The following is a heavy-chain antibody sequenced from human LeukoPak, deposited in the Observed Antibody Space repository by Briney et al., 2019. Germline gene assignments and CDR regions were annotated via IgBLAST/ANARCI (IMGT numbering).Heavy chain of an antibody. V-gene: IGHV4-34*01. D-gene: IGHD3-3*01. Sequence: SETLSLTCAVYDGSFSGYYWNWLRQPPGKGLEWIGKINHSGSTNYNTSLKSRVTISGDKSKNQFALKQSYGTAADTAVYYCARGSRISMFGVPHMRGSFDIWGQGTMVTVSS. CDR2: INHSGST. J-gene: IGHJ3*02. CDR1: DGSFSGYY. CDR3: ARGSRISMFGVPHMRGSFDI.